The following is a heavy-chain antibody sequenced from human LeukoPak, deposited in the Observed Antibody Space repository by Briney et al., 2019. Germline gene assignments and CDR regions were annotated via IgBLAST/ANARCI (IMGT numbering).Heavy chain of an antibody. CDR2: ISAYSGNT. V-gene: IGHV1-18*01. CDR3: AISQGSYYDTSGYLGGDY. Sequence: ASVKVSCKASGYTFTNYGIFWVRQAPGQGVEWMGWISAYSGNTNYAQKLQGRVTMTTETSTSTAYMVLESLRSDDTAVYYCAISQGSYYDTSGYLGGDYWGQGTLVTVSS. CDR1: GYTFTNYG. J-gene: IGHJ4*02. D-gene: IGHD3-22*01.